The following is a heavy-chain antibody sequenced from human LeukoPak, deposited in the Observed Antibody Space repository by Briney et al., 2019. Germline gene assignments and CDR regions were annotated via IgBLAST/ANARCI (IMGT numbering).Heavy chain of an antibody. V-gene: IGHV6-1*01. Sequence: SQTLSLTCAISGDSVSSNSAAWNWIRQSPSRGLEWLGRTYYRSKWSNDYAVSVKSRITINPDTSRNQFSLQLNSVTPEDTAVYYCARYYYDSRGYYFYYFDYWGQGTLVTVSS. CDR3: ARYYYDSRGYYFYYFDY. CDR2: TYYRSKWSN. D-gene: IGHD3-22*01. J-gene: IGHJ4*02. CDR1: GDSVSSNSAA.